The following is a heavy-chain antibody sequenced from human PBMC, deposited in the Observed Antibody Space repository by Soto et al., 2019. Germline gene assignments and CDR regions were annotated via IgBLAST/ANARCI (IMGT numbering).Heavy chain of an antibody. CDR2: ISYDGSNK. D-gene: IGHD2-2*01. CDR3: AKDPRDIVVVPAAMGAPNWFDP. Sequence: GGSLRLSCAASGFTFSSYGMHWVRQAPGKGLEWVAVISYDGSNKYYADSVKGRFAISRDNSKNTLYLQMNSLRAEDTAVYHCAKDPRDIVVVPAAMGAPNWFDPWGQGTLVTVSS. CDR1: GFTFSSYG. V-gene: IGHV3-30*18. J-gene: IGHJ5*02.